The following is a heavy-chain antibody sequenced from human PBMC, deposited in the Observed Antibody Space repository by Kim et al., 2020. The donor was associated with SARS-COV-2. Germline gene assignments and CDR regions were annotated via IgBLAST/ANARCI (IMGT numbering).Heavy chain of an antibody. CDR1: GFTFSSHA. CDR2: ISYDGSHV. V-gene: IGHV3-30*04. D-gene: IGHD2-21*01. J-gene: IGHJ4*02. CDR3: VAEICARSFDH. Sequence: GGSLRLSCAASGFTFSSHALHWVRQAPGKGLEWVALISYDGSHVSYPDSVKGRFIISRDNTKSSLYLQMNSLRPEDTAVYYCVAEICARSFDHWGQGTLVTVSS.